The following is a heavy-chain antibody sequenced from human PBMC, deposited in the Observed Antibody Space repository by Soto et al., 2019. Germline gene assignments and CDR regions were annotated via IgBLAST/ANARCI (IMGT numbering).Heavy chain of an antibody. CDR2: IYYSGST. CDR3: AGQEGYYFDY. Sequence: QVQLQESGPGLVKPSETLSLTCTVSGGSIGSYYWSWIRQPPGKGLEWIGYIYYSGSTNYNPSLRCRVAFTEDTSKHQFSLKLTSVTAAAAAVYYWAGQEGYYFDYWGQGTLVTVSS. J-gene: IGHJ4*02. V-gene: IGHV4-59*08. CDR1: GGSIGSYY.